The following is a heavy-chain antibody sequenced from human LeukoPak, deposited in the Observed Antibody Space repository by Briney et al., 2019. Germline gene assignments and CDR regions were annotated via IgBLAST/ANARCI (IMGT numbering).Heavy chain of an antibody. CDR1: GGSISSHY. V-gene: IGHV4-59*11. D-gene: IGHD3-3*01. CDR3: ARGYDFWSGYYDRYYYYYMDV. J-gene: IGHJ6*03. Sequence: IPSETLSLTCTVPGGSISSHYWSWIRQPPGKGLEWIGYNYYSGSTNYNPSLKSRVTISVDKSKNQFSLKLSSVTAADTAVYYCARGYDFWSGYYDRYYYYYMDVWGKGTTVTVSS. CDR2: NYYSGST.